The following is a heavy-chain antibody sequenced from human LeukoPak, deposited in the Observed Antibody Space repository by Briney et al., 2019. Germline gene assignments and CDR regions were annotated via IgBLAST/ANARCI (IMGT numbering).Heavy chain of an antibody. Sequence: SGPTLLKPTPTLTLTFTFSGFSLSTRGVGVGWIRQPPVKALEWLALMYWNDDKRYTPSLKSRLTITKDTSKNQVVLTMTNMDPVDTATYYCAHSAFTSDAFDIWGQGTMVTVSS. V-gene: IGHV2-5*01. CDR1: GFSLSTRGVG. J-gene: IGHJ3*02. D-gene: IGHD3-3*02. CDR3: AHSAFTSDAFDI. CDR2: MYWNDDK.